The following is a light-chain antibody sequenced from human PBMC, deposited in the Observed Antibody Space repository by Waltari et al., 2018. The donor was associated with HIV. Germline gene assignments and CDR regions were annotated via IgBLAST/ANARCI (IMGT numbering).Light chain of an antibody. CDR1: QSISSTY. V-gene: IGKV3-20*01. J-gene: IGKJ4*01. CDR3: QHYGTSLLT. Sequence: EIVLTQSPGTLSLSPGERATLSCRASQSISSTYLAWYQQKPGQAPSLLIYGASTRATGIPDRFSGSGSGTDFSLSISRLEPEDFAVYYCQHYGTSLLTFGGGTKVE. CDR2: GAS.